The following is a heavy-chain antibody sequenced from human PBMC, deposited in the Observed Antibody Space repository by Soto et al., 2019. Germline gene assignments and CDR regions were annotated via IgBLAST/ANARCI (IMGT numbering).Heavy chain of an antibody. J-gene: IGHJ4*02. CDR3: ARHGAAIWLGY. CDR1: GYTFSGHW. V-gene: IGHV5-10-1*01. Sequence: GESLKISGKSSGYTFSGHWISWVRQVAGKGLQWMGNIDPSDSYTNYNPAFQGHVTFSVDKSSTTAYLHWSSLGPSDTAIYYCARHGAAIWLGYWGQGTLVTVSS. CDR2: IDPSDSYT. D-gene: IGHD6-19*01.